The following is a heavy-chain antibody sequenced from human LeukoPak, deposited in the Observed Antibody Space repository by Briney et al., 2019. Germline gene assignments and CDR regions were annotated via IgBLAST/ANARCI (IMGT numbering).Heavy chain of an antibody. Sequence: GGSLRLSCAASGFIFSDYDMSWIRQAPGKGPEWVSYISSSGRYTNYADSVRGRFTISRDNAKKLLYLQMKSLRAEDTAVYYCARDQSYDSSGYYFHSWFDPWGQGTLVTVSS. CDR1: GFIFSDYD. CDR2: ISSSGRYT. V-gene: IGHV3-11*06. CDR3: ARDQSYDSSGYYFHSWFDP. J-gene: IGHJ5*02. D-gene: IGHD3-22*01.